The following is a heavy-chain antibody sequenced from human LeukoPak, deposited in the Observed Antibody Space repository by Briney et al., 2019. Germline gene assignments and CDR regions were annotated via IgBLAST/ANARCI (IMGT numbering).Heavy chain of an antibody. V-gene: IGHV4-34*01. D-gene: IGHD2-8*01. J-gene: IGHJ4*02. CDR1: GGSFSGYY. CDR2: INHSGST. Sequence: SETLSLTCAVYGGSFSGYYWSWIRQPPGKGLEWIGEINHSGSTNYNPSLKSRVTISVDTSKNQFSLKLSSVTAADTAVYYCARGGVLSQSYYFDYWGQGTLVTVSS. CDR3: ARGGVLSQSYYFDY.